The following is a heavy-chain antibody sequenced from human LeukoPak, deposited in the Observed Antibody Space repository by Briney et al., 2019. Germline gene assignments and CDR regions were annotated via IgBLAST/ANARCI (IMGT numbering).Heavy chain of an antibody. V-gene: IGHV3-7*01. D-gene: IGHD2-21*02. Sequence: GGSLRLSCAASGFTFSSYWMSWVRQAPGKGLEWVANIKQDGSEKYYVDSVKGRFTISRDNAKNSLYLQMNSLRAEDTAVYYCARGDCGGDCPFDYWGQGTLVTVSS. J-gene: IGHJ4*02. CDR1: GFTFSSYW. CDR2: IKQDGSEK. CDR3: ARGDCGGDCPFDY.